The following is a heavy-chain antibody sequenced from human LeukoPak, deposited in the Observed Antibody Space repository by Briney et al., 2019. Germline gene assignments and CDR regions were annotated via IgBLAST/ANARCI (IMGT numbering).Heavy chain of an antibody. Sequence: AGGSLRLSCAASGFTFSSYGMSWVRQAPGKGLEWVSAISGSDGSTYYADSVKGRFTISRDNAKNSLYLQVNSLRPEDTAVYYCAKDDAWLQYGNWGRGTLVTVSS. CDR3: AKDDAWLQYGN. CDR2: ISGSDGST. J-gene: IGHJ4*02. V-gene: IGHV3-23*01. CDR1: GFTFSSYG. D-gene: IGHD5-24*01.